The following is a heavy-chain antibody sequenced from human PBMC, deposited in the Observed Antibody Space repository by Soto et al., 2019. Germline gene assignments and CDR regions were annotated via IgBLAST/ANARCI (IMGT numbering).Heavy chain of an antibody. CDR2: INAGNGNT. J-gene: IGHJ5*02. D-gene: IGHD6-13*01. CDR1: GYTFTSHA. Sequence: ASVKVSCNASGYTFTSHAMHWLRQAPGQRLEWMGWINAGNGNTKYSQKFQGRVTITTDTSASTAYMELSSLRSEDTAVYYCTRDGIAPAGTSWLELWGEGTLIT. CDR3: TRDGIAPAGTSWLEL. V-gene: IGHV1-3*01.